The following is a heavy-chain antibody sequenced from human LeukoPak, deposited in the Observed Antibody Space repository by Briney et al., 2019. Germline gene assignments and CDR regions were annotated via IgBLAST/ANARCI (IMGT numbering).Heavy chain of an antibody. Sequence: WGSLTLSCAASGFTFSSYGMHWVRQAPGKGLEWVAVISYDGSNKYYADSVKGRFTISRDNSKNTLYLQMNSLRAEDTAVYYCAKDLTYYDFWSGYSGGGMDVWGQGTTVTVSS. CDR2: ISYDGSNK. CDR3: AKDLTYYDFWSGYSGGGMDV. J-gene: IGHJ6*02. V-gene: IGHV3-30*18. D-gene: IGHD3-3*01. CDR1: GFTFSSYG.